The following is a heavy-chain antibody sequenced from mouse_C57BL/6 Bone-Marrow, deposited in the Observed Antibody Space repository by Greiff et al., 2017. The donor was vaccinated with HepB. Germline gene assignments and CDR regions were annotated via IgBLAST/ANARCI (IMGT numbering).Heavy chain of an antibody. CDR2: IYPRSGNT. CDR1: GYTFTSYG. J-gene: IGHJ2*01. D-gene: IGHD2-5*01. V-gene: IGHV1-81*01. Sequence: VQLVESGAELARPGASVKLSCKASGYTFTSYGISWVKQRTGQGLEWIGEIYPRSGNTYYNEKFKGKATLTADKSSSTAYMELRSLTSEDSAVYFCARKNSNYDVYFDYWGQGTTLTVSS. CDR3: ARKNSNYDVYFDY.